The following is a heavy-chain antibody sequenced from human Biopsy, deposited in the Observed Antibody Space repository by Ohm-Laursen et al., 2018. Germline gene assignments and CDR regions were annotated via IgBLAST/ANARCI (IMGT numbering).Heavy chain of an antibody. J-gene: IGHJ4*02. Sequence: ASVKVSCKASGYTFISYGISWVRQAPGQGLEWMGWISPKSGDTNYAHKFQGNITMTRDTSMSTAYMEMSRLRCDDTAVYYCALQSVAQMKNFDYWGQGTLVTVSS. CDR1: GYTFISYG. CDR3: ALQSVAQMKNFDY. V-gene: IGHV1-2*02. D-gene: IGHD6-19*01. CDR2: ISPKSGDT.